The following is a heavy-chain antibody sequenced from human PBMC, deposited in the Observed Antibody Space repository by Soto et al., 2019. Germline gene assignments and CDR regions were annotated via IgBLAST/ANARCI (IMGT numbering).Heavy chain of an antibody. Sequence: QVQLQESGPGLVKPSETLSLTCAVSGGSVNNGIFLWSWIRQPPGKGLEWIGYGFYNGDTNYNPSLKSRVTISLDKSENRFSLKLTSVTAADTAVYYCATGQYYYGSQFWGQGALVTVSS. CDR2: GFYNGDT. D-gene: IGHD3-10*01. V-gene: IGHV4-61*01. CDR3: ATGQYYYGSQF. J-gene: IGHJ4*02. CDR1: GGSVNNGIFL.